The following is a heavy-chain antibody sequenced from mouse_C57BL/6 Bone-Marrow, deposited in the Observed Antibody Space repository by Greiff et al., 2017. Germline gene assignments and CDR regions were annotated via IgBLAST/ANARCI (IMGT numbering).Heavy chain of an antibody. V-gene: IGHV1-64*01. D-gene: IGHD6-5*01. CDR2: IHPNSGST. Sequence: QVQLQQPGAELVKPGASVKLSCKASGYTFTSYWMPWVKQRPGQGLEWIGMIHPNSGSTNYNEKFKSKATLTVDKSSSTAYMQLSRLTSEDSAVYYCARSPYFLDVWGTGTTVTVSS. CDR3: ARSPYFLDV. J-gene: IGHJ1*03. CDR1: GYTFTSYW.